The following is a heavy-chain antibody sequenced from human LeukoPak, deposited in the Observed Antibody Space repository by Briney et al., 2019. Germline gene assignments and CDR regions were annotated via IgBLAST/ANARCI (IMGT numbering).Heavy chain of an antibody. CDR2: ISHDGNNK. J-gene: IGHJ6*03. CDR3: ARVSRYCSGGSCYSYYYMDV. D-gene: IGHD2-15*01. V-gene: IGHV3-30*03. Sequence: GGSLRLSCAASGFTFSNYAMHWVRQAPGKGLEWVALISHDGNNKYYADSVKGRFTISRDNSKNTLYLQMNSLRAEDTAVYYCARVSRYCSGGSCYSYYYMDVWGKGTTVTISS. CDR1: GFTFSNYA.